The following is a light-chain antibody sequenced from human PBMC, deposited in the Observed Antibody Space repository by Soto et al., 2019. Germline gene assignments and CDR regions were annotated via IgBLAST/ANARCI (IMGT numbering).Light chain of an antibody. CDR3: CSFSTSATWV. J-gene: IGLJ3*02. Sequence: QSALTQPASGSGSPGQSITISCTGTNSDVGGYDYVSWFQQHPGGAPNLIIYEVGNRPSGVSTRFSGSKSANTASLTISGLQAEDEADYYCCSFSTSATWVFGGGTKLTVL. V-gene: IGLV2-14*01. CDR2: EVG. CDR1: NSDVGGYDY.